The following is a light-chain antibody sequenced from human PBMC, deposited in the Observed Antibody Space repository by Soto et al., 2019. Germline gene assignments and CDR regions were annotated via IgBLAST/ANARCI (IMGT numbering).Light chain of an antibody. CDR1: QRVSASY. CDR3: YQRGNSPPCT. V-gene: IGKV3-20*01. J-gene: IGKJ2*02. CDR2: VSS. Sequence: EIVLTQSPDTLSLSPGERATLSCRASQRVSASYLAWFQQKPGQAPRLLIYVSSTRATGIPDRFSGSGCGTDFTLTISRLEPEYFAVYYCYQRGNSPPCTFGQGTKLEIK.